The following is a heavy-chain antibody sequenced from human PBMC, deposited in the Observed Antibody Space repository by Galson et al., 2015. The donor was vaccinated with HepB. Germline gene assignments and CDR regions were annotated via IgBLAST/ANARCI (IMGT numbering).Heavy chain of an antibody. CDR1: GFAFDSHA. CDR3: VRESLMAMVTFDL. V-gene: IGHV3-23*01. CDR2: ISGNGDST. Sequence: SLRLSCAASGFAFDSHAMSWVRQAPGRGLEWISGISGNGDSTFYADSVKGRFTISRDNSKNKLYLQMNSLRAEDTAIYYCVRESLMAMVTFDLWGRGTLVTVSS. J-gene: IGHJ4*02. D-gene: IGHD5-18*01.